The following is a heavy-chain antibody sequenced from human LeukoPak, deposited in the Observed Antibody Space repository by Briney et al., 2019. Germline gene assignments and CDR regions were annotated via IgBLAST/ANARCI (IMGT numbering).Heavy chain of an antibody. Sequence: PGGSLRLSCAASGFTFSSYAMSWVRQAPGKGLEWVSAISGSGGSTYYADSVKGRFTISRDNSKNTLYLQMNSLRAEDTAVYYCATPKDGYSSGWSVHPFFDYWGQGTLVTLSS. D-gene: IGHD6-19*01. CDR3: ATPKDGYSSGWSVHPFFDY. V-gene: IGHV3-23*01. CDR2: ISGSGGST. J-gene: IGHJ4*02. CDR1: GFTFSSYA.